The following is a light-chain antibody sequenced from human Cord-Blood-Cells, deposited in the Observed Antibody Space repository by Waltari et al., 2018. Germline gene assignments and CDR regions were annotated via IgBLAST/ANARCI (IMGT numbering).Light chain of an antibody. CDR2: EGS. J-gene: IGLJ2*01. V-gene: IGLV2-23*01. CDR3: CSYAGSSTLV. CDR1: SSDVGSYNL. Sequence: QSALTQPASLSGSPGPSITISCTATSSDVGSYNLVSWYQQHPGKAPKLMIYEGSKRPSGVSNRFSGSKSGNTASLTISGLQAEDEADYYCCSYAGSSTLVFGGGTKLTVL.